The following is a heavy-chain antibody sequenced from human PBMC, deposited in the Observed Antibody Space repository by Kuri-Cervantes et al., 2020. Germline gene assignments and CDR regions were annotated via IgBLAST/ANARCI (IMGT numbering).Heavy chain of an antibody. V-gene: IGHV3-30*18. CDR2: ISYDGSNK. J-gene: IGHJ4*02. CDR3: AKGELLGENYFDY. Sequence: GESLKISCAASGFTFSSYGMHWVRQAPGKGLEWVAVISYDGSNKYYADSVKGRFTTSRDNSKNTLYLQMNSLRAEDTAVYYCAKGELLGENYFDYWGQGTLVTVSS. CDR1: GFTFSSYG. D-gene: IGHD1-26*01.